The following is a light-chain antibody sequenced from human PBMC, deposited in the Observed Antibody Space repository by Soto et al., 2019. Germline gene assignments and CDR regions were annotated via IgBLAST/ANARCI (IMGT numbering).Light chain of an antibody. V-gene: IGLV2-14*01. CDR2: EVS. CDR3: SSYTV. Sequence: QSALTQPASVYGSPGQSITISCTGTSSDVGGYNYVSWYQQHPGKAPKLMIYEVSNRPSGVSNRFSGSKSGNTASLTISGLQAEDEADYYCSSYTVFGGGTKLTVL. J-gene: IGLJ2*01. CDR1: SSDVGGYNY.